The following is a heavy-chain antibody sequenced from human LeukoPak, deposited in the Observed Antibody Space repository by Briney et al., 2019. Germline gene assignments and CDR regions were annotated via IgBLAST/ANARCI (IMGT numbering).Heavy chain of an antibody. Sequence: GGSLRLSCAASGFTFSSYNMNWVRQAPGKGLEWVSSITSSSSYIYYADSVKGRFTISRDNSKNTLYLQMKSLRTEDTAVYHCARDPLSDGEGYFDYWGQGTLVTVSS. CDR2: ITSSSSYI. CDR1: GFTFSSYN. V-gene: IGHV3-21*01. D-gene: IGHD7-27*01. CDR3: ARDPLSDGEGYFDY. J-gene: IGHJ4*02.